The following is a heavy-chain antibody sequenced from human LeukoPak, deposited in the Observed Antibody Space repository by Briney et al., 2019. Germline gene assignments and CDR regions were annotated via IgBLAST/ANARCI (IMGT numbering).Heavy chain of an antibody. D-gene: IGHD4-23*01. CDR2: ITSGTTYI. CDR3: ASSVVSGY. Sequence: GGSLRLSCAASGFTFSDYNMNWVRQSPEKGLEWVSSITSGTTYIYYADSVKGRFTISRDNAKNSLYLQMNSLRAEDTAVYYCASSVVSGYWGQGTLVTVSS. CDR1: GFTFSDYN. J-gene: IGHJ4*02. V-gene: IGHV3-21*01.